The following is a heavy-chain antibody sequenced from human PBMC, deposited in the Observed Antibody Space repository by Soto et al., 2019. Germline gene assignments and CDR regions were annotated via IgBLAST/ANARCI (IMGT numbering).Heavy chain of an antibody. J-gene: IGHJ6*02. CDR1: GGTFSGYY. V-gene: IGHV4-34*01. CDR3: ARVVVVPAASLGYYYYYRMDV. CDR2: INHSGST. D-gene: IGHD2-2*01. Sequence: SETLSLTCAVYGGTFSGYYWSWIRQPPGKGLEWMGEINHSGSTNYNPSLKSRVTISVDTSKNQFSLKLSSVTAADTAVYYCARVVVVPAASLGYYYYYRMDVWGQGTTVTVSS.